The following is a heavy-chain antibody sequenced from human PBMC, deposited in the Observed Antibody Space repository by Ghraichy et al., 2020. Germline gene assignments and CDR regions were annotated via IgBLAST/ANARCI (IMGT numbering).Heavy chain of an antibody. CDR3: AREWLLASNTP. D-gene: IGHD5-12*01. J-gene: IGHJ1*01. Sequence: ASVKVSCKFSGSSFTDFDLNWVRLAPGQGLEWVGWVSPKSGETMYAQRFAGRVTLTRDTSIKTAYMELSSLRSDDTAIYFCAREWLLASNTPWGQGTLVTVSA. CDR2: VSPKSGET. V-gene: IGHV1-8*02. CDR1: GSSFTDFD.